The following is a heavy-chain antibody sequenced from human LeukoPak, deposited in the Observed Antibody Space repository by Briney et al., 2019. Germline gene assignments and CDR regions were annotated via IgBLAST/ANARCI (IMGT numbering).Heavy chain of an antibody. CDR1: GYTLTELS. CDR3: ATDPPVYCSGGSCYSGEYFQH. CDR2: FDPEDGET. Sequence: ASVTVSCKVSGYTLTELSMHWVRQAPGKGLEWMGGFDPEDGETIYAQKFQGRVTMTEDTSTDTAYMELSSLRSEDTAVYYCATDPPVYCSGGSCYSGEYFQHWGQGTLVTVSS. D-gene: IGHD2-15*01. V-gene: IGHV1-24*01. J-gene: IGHJ1*01.